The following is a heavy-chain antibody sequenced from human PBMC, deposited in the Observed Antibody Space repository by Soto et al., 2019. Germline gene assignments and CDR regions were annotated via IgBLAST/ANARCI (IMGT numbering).Heavy chain of an antibody. Sequence: SETLSLTCTVSGASVSSYYWSWIRQPAGKGLDWIGRIYNSGNTDYNPSIKSRVTMLLDTSKHQLSLRLSSVTAADTAVYYCARDGVGPHGMDVWGQGTPVTVSS. CDR2: IYNSGNT. V-gene: IGHV4-4*07. CDR1: GASVSSYY. CDR3: ARDGVGPHGMDV. J-gene: IGHJ6*02.